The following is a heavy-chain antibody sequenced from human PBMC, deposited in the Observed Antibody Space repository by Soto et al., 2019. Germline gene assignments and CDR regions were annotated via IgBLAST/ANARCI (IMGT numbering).Heavy chain of an antibody. V-gene: IGHV3-74*01. D-gene: IGHD3-22*01. CDR3: ARAGYYRFDY. Sequence: EVQLVESGGVLVQPGGSLRLSCAASGFTFSTSWMHWVRQAPGKGLVWVSRMNGDGSTVNYADSVKGRFAISRDNAKNTLYLQMNSLRAEDTAVYYCARAGYYRFDYWGQRTLVTVSS. CDR1: GFTFSTSW. CDR2: MNGDGSTV. J-gene: IGHJ4*02.